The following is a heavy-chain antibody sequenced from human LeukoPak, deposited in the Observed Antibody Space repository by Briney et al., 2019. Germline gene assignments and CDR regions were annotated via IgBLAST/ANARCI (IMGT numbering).Heavy chain of an antibody. D-gene: IGHD3-9*01. V-gene: IGHV3-23*01. CDR2: ICASGGST. J-gene: IGHJ4*02. CDR3: AKAEGYDILTGLDY. Sequence: PGGSLRLSCATSGFTFSSYAMSWVRQAPGAGLEWVSGICASGGSTYYADSVKGRFTISRDNSKNTLYLQMNSLRTEDTAVYYCAKAEGYDILTGLDYWGQGTLVSVSS. CDR1: GFTFSSYA.